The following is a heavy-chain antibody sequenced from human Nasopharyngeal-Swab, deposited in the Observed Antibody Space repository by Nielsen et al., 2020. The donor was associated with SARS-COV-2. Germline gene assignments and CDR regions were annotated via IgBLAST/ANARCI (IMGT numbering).Heavy chain of an antibody. CDR2: INHSGRT. CDR3: ARGHIVVVTATQDYYYYYGMDV. CDR1: VGSFSGYY. V-gene: IGHV4-34*01. D-gene: IGHD2-21*02. J-gene: IGHJ6*02. Sequence: SQTLSLTCAVYVGSFSGYYWSWIRQPPGKGLEWFGEINHSGRTNYNPSLKSRVTISVDTSKNQFSLTLSSVTAADTAVYYCARGHIVVVTATQDYYYYYGMDVWGQGTTVTVSS.